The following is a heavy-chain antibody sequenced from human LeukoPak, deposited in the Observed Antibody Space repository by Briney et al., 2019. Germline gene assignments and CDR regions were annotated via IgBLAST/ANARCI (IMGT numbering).Heavy chain of an antibody. V-gene: IGHV1-8*01. CDR2: MNPNSGNT. CDR3: ARMDYGGNDVNWFDP. J-gene: IGHJ5*02. CDR1: GYTFTSYG. D-gene: IGHD4-23*01. Sequence: ASVKVSCKASGYTFTSYGINWARQATGQGLEWMGSMNPNSGNTGYAQKFQGRVTMTRNTSISTAYMELSSLRSDDTAVYYCARMDYGGNDVNWFDPWGQGTLVTVSS.